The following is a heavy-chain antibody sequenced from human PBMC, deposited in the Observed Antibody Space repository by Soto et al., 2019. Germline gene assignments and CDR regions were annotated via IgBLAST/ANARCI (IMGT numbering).Heavy chain of an antibody. J-gene: IGHJ4*02. D-gene: IGHD6-13*01. CDR1: GGSISSSSYY. Sequence: QLQLQESGPGLVKPSETLSLTCTVPGGSISSSSYYWGWIRQPPRKGLEWIGRIYYSGSTYYNPSLRRRVTISVDTSKNQFSLKQSSVTAADTAVYYCARTLRSSWYYFDYWGQGTLVTVSS. CDR3: ARTLRSSWYYFDY. V-gene: IGHV4-39*01. CDR2: IYYSGST.